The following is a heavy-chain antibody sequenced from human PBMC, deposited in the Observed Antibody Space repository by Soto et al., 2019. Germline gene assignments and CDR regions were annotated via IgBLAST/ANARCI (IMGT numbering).Heavy chain of an antibody. D-gene: IGHD3-22*01. Sequence: SETLSLTCTVSCGSISSDYWSWIRQPPGKGLEWIGYIYYSGSTNYNPSLKSRVTISVDTSKNQFSLKLSSVTAADTAVYYCASRADYYDSSGYLSWGQGTLVTVSS. J-gene: IGHJ5*02. CDR2: IYYSGST. V-gene: IGHV4-59*01. CDR3: ASRADYYDSSGYLS. CDR1: CGSISSDY.